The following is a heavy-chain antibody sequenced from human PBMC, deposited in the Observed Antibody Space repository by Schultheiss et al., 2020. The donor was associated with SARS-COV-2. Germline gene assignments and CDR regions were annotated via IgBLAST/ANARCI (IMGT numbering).Heavy chain of an antibody. V-gene: IGHV3-21*01. CDR3: ARRRIPFDY. CDR2: ISSSSSYI. J-gene: IGHJ4*02. Sequence: GGSLRLSCVASGFTFSSHWMNWVRQTPGKGLVWVSSISSSSSYIYYADSVKGRFTISRDNAKNSLYLQMNSLRAEDTAVYYCARRRIPFDYWGQGTLVTVSS. CDR1: GFTFSSHW. D-gene: IGHD2-2*02.